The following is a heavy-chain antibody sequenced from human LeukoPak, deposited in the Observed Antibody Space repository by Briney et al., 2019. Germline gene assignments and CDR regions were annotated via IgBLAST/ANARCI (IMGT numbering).Heavy chain of an antibody. D-gene: IGHD2-15*01. J-gene: IGHJ2*01. CDR3: ARTYCSGGSCYSNWYFDL. CDR2: INTNTGNP. CDR1: GYTFTSYG. V-gene: IGHV7-4-1*02. Sequence: ASVKVSCKASGYTFTSYGISWVRQAPGQGLEWMGWINTNTGNPTYAQGFTGRFVFSLDTSVSTAYLQISSLKAEDTAVYYCARTYCSGGSCYSNWYFDLWGRGTLVTVSS.